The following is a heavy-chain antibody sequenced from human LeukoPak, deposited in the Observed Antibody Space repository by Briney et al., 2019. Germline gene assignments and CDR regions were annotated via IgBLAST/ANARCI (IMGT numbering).Heavy chain of an antibody. Sequence: GGSLRLSCSASGFTFSSYGMHWVRQAPGKGLEWVAFIRYDGSNKYYADSVKGRFTISRDNSKNTLYLQMNSLRAEDTAVYYCAKDGGEYYDILTGYYPRLYYMDVWGKGTTVTISS. V-gene: IGHV3-30*02. CDR3: AKDGGEYYDILTGYYPRLYYMDV. J-gene: IGHJ6*03. CDR1: GFTFSSYG. CDR2: IRYDGSNK. D-gene: IGHD3-9*01.